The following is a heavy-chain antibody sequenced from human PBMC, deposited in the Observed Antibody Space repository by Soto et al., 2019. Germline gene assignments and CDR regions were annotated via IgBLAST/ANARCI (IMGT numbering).Heavy chain of an antibody. CDR3: AKVSTVPPSRLAP. V-gene: IGHV3-23*01. CDR1: EFTFSNYA. Sequence: PGGSLRLSCAASEFTFSNYAMSWVRQAPGKGLEWVSAISGSGGSTYYADSVKGRFTISRDNSQNTLYLQMNSLRAEDTAVYYCAKVSTVPPSRLAPWGQGTLVTVSS. CDR2: ISGSGGST. J-gene: IGHJ5*02. D-gene: IGHD4-17*01.